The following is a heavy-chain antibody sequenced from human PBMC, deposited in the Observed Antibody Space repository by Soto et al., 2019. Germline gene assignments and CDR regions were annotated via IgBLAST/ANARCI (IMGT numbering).Heavy chain of an antibody. CDR2: ISGSGDNT. D-gene: IGHD2-2*01. CDR1: GFTFSSYA. CDR3: APDIVVVPAAIFGSGRKSYGMDV. Sequence: TGGSLRLSCAASGFTFSSYAMSWVRQAPGKGLEWVSVISGSGDNTGYADSVKGRFTISRDNSRNTLYLQMSSLRAEDTAIYYCAPDIVVVPAAIFGSGRKSYGMDVWGQGTTVTVSS. J-gene: IGHJ6*02. V-gene: IGHV3-23*01.